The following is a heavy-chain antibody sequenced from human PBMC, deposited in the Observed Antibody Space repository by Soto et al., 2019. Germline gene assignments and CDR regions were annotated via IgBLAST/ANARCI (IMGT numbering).Heavy chain of an antibody. CDR3: ARGVYYDFWSGFPRCYFDY. CDR2: IYYRGDT. CDR1: GGSVRSDGYY. J-gene: IGHJ4*02. V-gene: IGHV4-31*03. D-gene: IGHD3-3*01. Sequence: QSQTLSLTCSVSGGSVRSDGYYWSWIRQYPGKGLEWIGYIYYRGDTSYNPSLKSRVTISIDTSKNQFFLKLSSVTAADTAIYYCARGVYYDFWSGFPRCYFDYWGQGTLVTVSS.